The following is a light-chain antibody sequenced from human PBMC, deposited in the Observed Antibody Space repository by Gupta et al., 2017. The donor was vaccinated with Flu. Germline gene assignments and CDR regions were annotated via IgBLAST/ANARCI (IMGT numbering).Light chain of an antibody. CDR3: RSADRSGTYVV. CDR2: RDT. CDR1: ALSKKF. Sequence: GQVARITCSGDALSKKFAYWYQKKSGQDPVMVISRDTERPSGIPERFSGSTSGTIVTLTIDGAQADDEADYFCRSADRSGTYVVFGGGTRLTVL. J-gene: IGLJ2*01. V-gene: IGLV3-16*01.